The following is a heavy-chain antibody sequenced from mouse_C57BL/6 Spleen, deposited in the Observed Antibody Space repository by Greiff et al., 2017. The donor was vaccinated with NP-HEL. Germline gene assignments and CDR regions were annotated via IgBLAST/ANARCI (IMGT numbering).Heavy chain of an antibody. J-gene: IGHJ2*01. V-gene: IGHV1-58*01. CDR2: IYIGNGYT. CDR3: ARDPFITTVVATGFDY. D-gene: IGHD1-1*01. Sequence: EVQLQQSGAELVRPGSSVKMSCKTSGYTFTSYGINWVKQRPGQGLEWIGYIYIGNGYTEYNEKFKGKATLTYDTSSSTAYMQLSSLTSEDSAIYFCARDPFITTVVATGFDYWGQGTTLTVSS. CDR1: GYTFTSYG.